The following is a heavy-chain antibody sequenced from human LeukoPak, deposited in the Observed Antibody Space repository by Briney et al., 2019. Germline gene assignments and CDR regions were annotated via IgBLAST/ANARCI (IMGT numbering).Heavy chain of an antibody. CDR1: GGSFSGYY. D-gene: IGHD5-18*01. J-gene: IGHJ6*03. V-gene: IGHV4-34*01. CDR2: INHSGST. Sequence: SETLSLTCAVYGGSFSGYYWSWIRQPPGKGLEWIGEINHSGSTNFNPSLKSRVTISVDTSKNQFSLKLSSVTAADTAVYYCARREYSYVPEDYYYYMDVWGKGTTVTISS. CDR3: ARREYSYVPEDYYYYMDV.